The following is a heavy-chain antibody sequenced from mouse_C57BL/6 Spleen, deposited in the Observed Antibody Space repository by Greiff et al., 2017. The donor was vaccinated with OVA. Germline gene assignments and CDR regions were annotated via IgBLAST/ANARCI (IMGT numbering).Heavy chain of an antibody. J-gene: IGHJ3*01. CDR2: ISYDGSN. CDR3: AVYYEGFAY. D-gene: IGHD2-4*01. V-gene: IGHV3-6*01. CDR1: GYSITSGYY. Sequence: ESGPGLVKPSQSLSLTCSVTGYSITSGYYWNWIRQFPGNKLEWMGYISYDGSNNYNPSLKNRISITRDTSKNQFFLKLNSVTTEDTATYYCAVYYEGFAYWGQGTLVTVSA.